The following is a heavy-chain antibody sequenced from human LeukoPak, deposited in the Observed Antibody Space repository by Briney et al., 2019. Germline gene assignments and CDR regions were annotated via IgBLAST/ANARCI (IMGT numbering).Heavy chain of an antibody. V-gene: IGHV5-51*01. CDR1: GYSFTTYW. Sequence: GESLKISCKGSGYSFTTYWIAWVRQMPGKGLEWVGIIHPGDSDTRYSPSFQGQVTISADKSTSTAYLQWSSLKASDTAIYYCARRPPNYYDSSGYSVFDYWGQGILVTVSS. J-gene: IGHJ4*02. D-gene: IGHD3-22*01. CDR2: IHPGDSDT. CDR3: ARRPPNYYDSSGYSVFDY.